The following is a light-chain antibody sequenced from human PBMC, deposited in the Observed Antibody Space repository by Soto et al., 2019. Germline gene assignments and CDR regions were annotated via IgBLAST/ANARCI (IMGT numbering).Light chain of an antibody. CDR3: QQRKSRLT. CDR2: DAS. Sequence: DIVLTQSPATLSLSPGERATLSCRASQSVSTYLAWYQQKPGQAPRLLIYDASKRAPGIPAMFSGSGSGTDFTLTISSLEPEDFAVYYCQQRKSRLTFGGGTKVEIK. V-gene: IGKV3-11*01. CDR1: QSVSTY. J-gene: IGKJ4*01.